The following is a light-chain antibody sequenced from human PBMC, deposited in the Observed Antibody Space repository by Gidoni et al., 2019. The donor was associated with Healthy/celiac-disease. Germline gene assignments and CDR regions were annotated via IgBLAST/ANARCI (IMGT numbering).Light chain of an antibody. V-gene: IGKV3-11*01. J-gene: IGKJ4*01. Sequence: DIVLTQSPATLSLSPGERATLSCRASQSVSSYLAWYQQKPGQAPRLLIYDASNRATGIPARFSGSGSGTDFTLTISSLEPEDFAVHYCQQRSNWPPLTFGGGTKVEIK. CDR2: DAS. CDR3: QQRSNWPPLT. CDR1: QSVSSY.